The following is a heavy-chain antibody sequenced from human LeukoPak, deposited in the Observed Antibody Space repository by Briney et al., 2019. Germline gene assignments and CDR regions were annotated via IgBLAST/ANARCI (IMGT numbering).Heavy chain of an antibody. V-gene: IGHV4-34*01. CDR3: ARESSSGWFDY. Sequence: PSETLSLTCAVYGGSFSGYYWSWIRQPPGKGLEWIGEINHSGSTNYNPSLKSRVTISVDTSKNQFSLKLSSVTAADTAVYYCARESSSGWFDYWGQGTLVTVSS. CDR1: GGSFSGYY. J-gene: IGHJ4*02. D-gene: IGHD6-19*01. CDR2: INHSGST.